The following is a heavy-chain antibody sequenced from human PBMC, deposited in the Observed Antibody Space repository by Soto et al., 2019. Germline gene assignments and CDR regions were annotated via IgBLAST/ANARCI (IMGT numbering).Heavy chain of an antibody. CDR3: ARVVSSGWHPDYYYYYGMDV. Sequence: GASVKVSCKASGYTFTSYYMHWVRQDPGQGLEWMGIINPSGGSTSYAQKFQGRVTMTRDTSTSTVYMELSSLRSEDTAVYYCARVVSSGWHPDYYYYYGMDVWGQGTTVTVSS. J-gene: IGHJ6*02. V-gene: IGHV1-46*01. CDR2: INPSGGST. D-gene: IGHD6-19*01. CDR1: GYTFTSYY.